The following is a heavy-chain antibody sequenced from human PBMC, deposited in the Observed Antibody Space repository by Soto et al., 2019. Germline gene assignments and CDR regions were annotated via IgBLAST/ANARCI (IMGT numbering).Heavy chain of an antibody. J-gene: IGHJ6*02. CDR3: ARECPLQYHDV. Sequence: EVQLVESGGGLVQPGGSLRLSCAASGFTFSSYSMNWVRQAPGKGLEWVSYISSSSSTIYYVDSVKGRFTISRDNAKNSLYLQMNNLRDEDAAVYYCARECPLQYHDVWGQGTTVIVSS. CDR1: GFTFSSYS. D-gene: IGHD4-4*01. CDR2: ISSSSSTI. V-gene: IGHV3-48*02.